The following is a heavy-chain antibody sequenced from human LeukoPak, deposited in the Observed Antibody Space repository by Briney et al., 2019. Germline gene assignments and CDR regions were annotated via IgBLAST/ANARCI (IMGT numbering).Heavy chain of an antibody. CDR3: AREQGPYYGSGSYYTLFDY. Sequence: SETLSLTCTVSGGSISSYYWSWIRQPAGKGLEWIGRIYTSGSTNYNPSLKSRVTISVDTSKNQFSLKLSSVTAADTAVYYCAREQGPYYGSGSYYTLFDYWGQGTLVTVSS. V-gene: IGHV4-4*07. J-gene: IGHJ4*02. CDR2: IYTSGST. CDR1: GGSISSYY. D-gene: IGHD3-10*01.